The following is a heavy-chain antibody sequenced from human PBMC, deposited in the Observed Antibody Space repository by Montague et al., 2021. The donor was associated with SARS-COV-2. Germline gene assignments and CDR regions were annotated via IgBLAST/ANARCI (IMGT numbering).Heavy chain of an antibody. CDR2: IYYSGTT. CDR1: GASISSHY. D-gene: IGHD6-19*01. V-gene: IGHV4-59*11. J-gene: IGHJ3*02. Sequence: SETLSLTCSVSGASISSHYWSWIRQPPGKGLEWIGYIYYSGTTIYNPSLESRLTISVDTSSKLFSLKLRSVTAADTAIYYCARYYAVDDAFDIWGQGTVVTVSS. CDR3: ARYYAVDDAFDI.